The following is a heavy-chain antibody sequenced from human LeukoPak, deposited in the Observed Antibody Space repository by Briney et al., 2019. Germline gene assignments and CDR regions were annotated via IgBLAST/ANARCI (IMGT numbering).Heavy chain of an antibody. CDR3: ARGTYGYYMDV. CDR2: IYRSGST. V-gene: IGHV4-38-2*02. D-gene: IGHD4-17*01. Sequence: SETLPLTCSGSNYSISNSLYWGWLRQPPGKGLEWIGSIYRSGSTFYNPSLKSRVTISLDTSKNQFSLKLSSVTAADTAVYFCARGTYGYYMDVWGKGTTVTVSS. CDR1: NYSISNSLY. J-gene: IGHJ6*03.